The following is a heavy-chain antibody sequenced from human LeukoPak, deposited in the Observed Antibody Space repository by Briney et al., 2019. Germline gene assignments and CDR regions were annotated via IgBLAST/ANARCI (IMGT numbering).Heavy chain of an antibody. CDR3: ARERRRNADYVLDY. J-gene: IGHJ4*02. D-gene: IGHD4-17*01. V-gene: IGHV4-31*03. CDR2: IYYSGST. Sequence: PSQTLSLTCTVSGGSISSGGYHWSWIRQHPGKGLEWIGYIYYSGSTYSNPSLKSRVTISVDTSKNQFSLRLSSVTAADTAVYYCARERRRNADYVLDYWGQGTLVTVSS. CDR1: GGSISSGGYH.